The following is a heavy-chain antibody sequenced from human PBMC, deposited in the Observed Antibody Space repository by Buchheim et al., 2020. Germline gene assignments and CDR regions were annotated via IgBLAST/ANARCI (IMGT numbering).Heavy chain of an antibody. CDR1: GFTFSSYA. D-gene: IGHD5-18*01. J-gene: IGHJ4*02. Sequence: EVQLVESGGGLVQPGGSLRLSCAASGFTFSSYAMSWVRQAPGKGLEWVSAISGNGGSTYYADSVKGRFTISRDNSKNTLYLQMNSLRAEDTAVYYCAKFDFDYVDTAMVTIPNFDYWGQGTL. V-gene: IGHV3-23*04. CDR3: AKFDFDYVDTAMVTIPNFDY. CDR2: ISGNGGST.